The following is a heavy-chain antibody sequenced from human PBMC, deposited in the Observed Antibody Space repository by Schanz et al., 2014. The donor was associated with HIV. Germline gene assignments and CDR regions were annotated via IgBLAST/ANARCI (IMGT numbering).Heavy chain of an antibody. V-gene: IGHV1-8*02. CDR3: ARGNLAWCGGGSCYTRFQFFQV. Sequence: QEQLVQSGAAVRKPGSSVTVSCKTSGGTFNNYALNWVRQAPGQGLEWMGWISTYNGNTIYAQKFQGRVTMTRNTSISTAYMELSSLGSEDTAMYYCARGNLAWCGGGSCYTRFQFFQVWGQGTLITVSS. CDR2: ISTYNGNT. J-gene: IGHJ1*01. D-gene: IGHD2-15*01. CDR1: GGTFNNYA.